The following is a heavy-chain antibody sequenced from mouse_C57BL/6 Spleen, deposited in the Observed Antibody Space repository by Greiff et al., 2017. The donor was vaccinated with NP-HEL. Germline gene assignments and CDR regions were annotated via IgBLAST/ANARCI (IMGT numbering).Heavy chain of an antibody. V-gene: IGHV7-3*01. D-gene: IGHD1-1*01. CDR2: IRNKANGYTT. Sequence: EVKLVESGGGLVQPGGSLSLSCAASGFTFTDYYMSWVRQPPGKALEWLGFIRNKANGYTTEYSASVKGRFTISRDNSKSILYLQMNALEAEDSATYYCARYHSGSPFDYWGKGTTLTVAS. CDR3: ARYHSGSPFDY. CDR1: GFTFTDYY. J-gene: IGHJ2*01.